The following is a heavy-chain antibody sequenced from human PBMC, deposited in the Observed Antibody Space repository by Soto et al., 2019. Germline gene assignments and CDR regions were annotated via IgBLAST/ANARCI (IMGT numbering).Heavy chain of an antibody. V-gene: IGHV4-30-2*01. CDR2: ISHTGST. Sequence: SETLSLTCAVSGGSISSGGYSWSWIRQPPGKGLEWIGYISHTGSTYYNPSLKSRVTISVDRSKNQFSLKLSSVTAADTAVYYCARHNYGSGSTYFDYWGQGTLVTVSS. CDR3: ARHNYGSGSTYFDY. D-gene: IGHD3-10*01. CDR1: GGSISSGGYS. J-gene: IGHJ4*02.